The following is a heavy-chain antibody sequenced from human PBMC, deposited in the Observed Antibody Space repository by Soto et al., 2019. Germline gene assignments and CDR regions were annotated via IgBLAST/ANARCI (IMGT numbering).Heavy chain of an antibody. Sequence: PSETLSLTCAVYGGSFSGYYWSWIRQPPGKALEWIGEINHSGSTNYNPSRKSRVTISVDTSKNQFSLKLSSVTAADTAVYYCARGRGVAHYYYYGMDVSRQGATVTVSS. CDR3: ARGRGVAHYYYYGMDV. V-gene: IGHV4-34*01. CDR2: INHSGST. D-gene: IGHD5-12*01. J-gene: IGHJ6*01. CDR1: GGSFSGYY.